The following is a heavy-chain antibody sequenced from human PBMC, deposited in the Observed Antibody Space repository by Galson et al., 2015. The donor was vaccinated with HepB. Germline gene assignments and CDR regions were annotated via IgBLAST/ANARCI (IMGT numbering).Heavy chain of an antibody. Sequence: SLRLSCAASGFTFSTYSMEWVAVVSYDGRSIYYGDSVKGRFTVSRDNSKNTLLLQMNSLRAEDTGFYYCARGRYSGYPSDPWGQGTLVTVSS. CDR1: GFTFSTYS. CDR3: ARGRYSGYPSDP. CDR2: VSYDGRSI. D-gene: IGHD5-12*01. V-gene: IGHV3-30*03. J-gene: IGHJ5*02.